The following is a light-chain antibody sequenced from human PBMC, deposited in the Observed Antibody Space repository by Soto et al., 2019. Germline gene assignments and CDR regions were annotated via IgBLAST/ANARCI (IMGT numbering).Light chain of an antibody. J-gene: IGKJ1*01. CDR3: QQSYRTPRT. Sequence: DIQMTQSPSSLSASVGDRVTITCRASQSISTYLNWYQHKPGKAPKLLMHAASSRDRGVPSRFSGSGSGTDFTLTISSLQPEDFATYYCQQSYRTPRTFGQGTKVDIK. CDR2: AAS. V-gene: IGKV1-39*01. CDR1: QSISTY.